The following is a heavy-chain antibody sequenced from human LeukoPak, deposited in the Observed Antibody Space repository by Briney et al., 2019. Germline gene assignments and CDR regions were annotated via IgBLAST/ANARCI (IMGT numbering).Heavy chain of an antibody. D-gene: IGHD3-16*02. J-gene: IGHJ4*02. CDR3: ARSEPAWGMRDYDYVWGSYRDY. CDR2: IYYSGST. CDR1: GGSISSSSYY. Sequence: PSETLSLTCTVSGGSISSSSYYWGWIRQPPGKGLEWIGSIYYSGSTYYNPSLKSRVTISVDTSKNQFSLKLSSVTAADTAVYYCARSEPAWGMRDYDYVWGSYRDYWGQGTLVTVSS. V-gene: IGHV4-39*01.